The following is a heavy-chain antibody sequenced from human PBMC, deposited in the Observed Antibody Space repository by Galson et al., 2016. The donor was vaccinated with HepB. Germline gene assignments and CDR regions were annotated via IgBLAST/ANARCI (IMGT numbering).Heavy chain of an antibody. CDR3: ARERQLCSPYYHYYMDV. CDR1: GGSMSSYY. D-gene: IGHD2-21*01. J-gene: IGHJ6*03. Sequence: ETMSLTSTVSGGSMSSYYWSWIRQSPGKGLEWIANMSHSGGTIYKPTLKSTVSISVDTTKNQFTLKLRSVTAADTAVYFCARERQLCSPYYHYYMDVWGKGSTVIVSS. CDR2: MSHSGGT. V-gene: IGHV4-59*01.